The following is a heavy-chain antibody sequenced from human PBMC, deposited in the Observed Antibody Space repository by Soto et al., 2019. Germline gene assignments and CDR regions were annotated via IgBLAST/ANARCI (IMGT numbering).Heavy chain of an antibody. CDR1: GYTFTGYY. CDR3: ARDYYDSSGYYYYYGMDV. J-gene: IGHJ6*02. V-gene: IGHV1-2*04. CDR2: INPNSGGT. D-gene: IGHD3-22*01. Sequence: ASVKVSCKASGYTFTGYYMHWVRQAPGQGLEWMGWINPNSGGTNYAQKFQGWVTMTRDTSISTAYMELSRLRSDDTAVYYCARDYYDSSGYYYYYGMDVWGQGTRVTFSS.